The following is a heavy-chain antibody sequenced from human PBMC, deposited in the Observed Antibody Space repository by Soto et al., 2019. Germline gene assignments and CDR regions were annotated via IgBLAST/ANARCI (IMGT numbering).Heavy chain of an antibody. D-gene: IGHD2-15*01. CDR2: IIPIFGTA. J-gene: IGHJ6*02. CDR3: ARGNHCNGGSCYLGRYYGMDV. CDR1: GGTFSSYA. Sequence: GASVKVSCKASGGTFSSYAISWVRQAPGQGLEWMGGIIPIFGTANYAQKFQGRVTITADESTSTAYMELSSLRSEDTAVYYCARGNHCNGGSCYLGRYYGMDVWGQGTTVTVSS. V-gene: IGHV1-69*13.